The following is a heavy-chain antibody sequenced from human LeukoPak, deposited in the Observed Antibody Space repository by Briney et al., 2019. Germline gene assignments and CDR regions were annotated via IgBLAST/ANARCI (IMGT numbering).Heavy chain of an antibody. J-gene: IGHJ4*02. CDR2: IYYSGST. CDR3: ARDDGSATMGFDS. CDR1: GGSISSYY. Sequence: SETLSLTCTVSGGSISSYYWSWIRQPPGKGLEWIGYIYYSGSTNYNPSLKSRVTISVDTSKNQFSLKLSSVTAADTAVYYCARDDGSATMGFDSWGQGTLVTVSS. V-gene: IGHV4-59*12. D-gene: IGHD1-26*01.